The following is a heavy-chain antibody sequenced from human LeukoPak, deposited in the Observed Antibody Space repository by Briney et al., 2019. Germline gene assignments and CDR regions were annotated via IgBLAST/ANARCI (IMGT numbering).Heavy chain of an antibody. Sequence: EGSLTLSCAASGFTFRNFGMHWVRQAPGKGLEWVAFIRFDGRDEYYVDSLKGRFTISRDNSKNTVYLQMNSLTSEDTALYYCAKDKSQVGVDSASTLVDHWGQGTLVIVSS. V-gene: IGHV3-30*02. CDR3: AKDKSQVGVDSASTLVDH. D-gene: IGHD2-8*02. CDR1: GFTFRNFG. J-gene: IGHJ4*02. CDR2: IRFDGRDE.